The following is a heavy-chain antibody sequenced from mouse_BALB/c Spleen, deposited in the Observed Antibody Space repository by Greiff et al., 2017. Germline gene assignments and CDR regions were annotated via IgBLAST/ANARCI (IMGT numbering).Heavy chain of an antibody. V-gene: IGHV5-4*02. CDR3: AREEYGNYLDY. D-gene: IGHD2-10*02. J-gene: IGHJ2*01. CDR2: ISDGGSYT. Sequence: EVMLVESGGGLVKPGGSLKLSCAASGFTFSDYYMYWVRQTPEKRLEWVATISDGGSYTYYPDSVKGRFTISRDNAKNNLYLQMSSLKSEDTAMYYCAREEYGNYLDYWGQGTTLTVSS. CDR1: GFTFSDYY.